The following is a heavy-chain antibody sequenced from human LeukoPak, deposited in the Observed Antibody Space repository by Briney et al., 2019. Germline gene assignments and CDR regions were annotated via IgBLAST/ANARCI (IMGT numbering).Heavy chain of an antibody. Sequence: PSETLSLTCTVSGVSISSSSYYWGWIRQPPGKGLEWIGSIYYSGSTYYNPSLKSRVTISVDTSKNQFSLKLSSVTAADTAVYYCARLSDYTNPPVFDYWGQGTLVTVSS. J-gene: IGHJ4*02. D-gene: IGHD4-11*01. CDR2: IYYSGST. CDR3: ARLSDYTNPPVFDY. CDR1: GVSISSSSYY. V-gene: IGHV4-39*01.